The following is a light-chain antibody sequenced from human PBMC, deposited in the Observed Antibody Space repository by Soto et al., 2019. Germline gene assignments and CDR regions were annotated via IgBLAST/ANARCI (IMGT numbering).Light chain of an antibody. CDR1: QSVAKF. CDR2: DAS. V-gene: IGKV3-11*02. Sequence: EIVLTQSPDTLSLSPGERATLSCRASQSVAKFLAWYQQKAGQAPRLLIFDASTRATGIPDRFNAAGCGRAFTLTISSLEPEDFAVYYCQQRNNWPRTFGGGTKVEVK. J-gene: IGKJ4*01. CDR3: QQRNNWPRT.